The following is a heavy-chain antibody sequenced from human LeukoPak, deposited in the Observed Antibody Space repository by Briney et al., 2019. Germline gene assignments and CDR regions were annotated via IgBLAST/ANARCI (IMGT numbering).Heavy chain of an antibody. D-gene: IGHD2-21*02. Sequence: ASVKVSCKASGYTFTGYYMHWVRQAPGQGLEWMGWINPNSGGTNYAQKFQGWVTMTRDTSISTAYMELSRLRSDDTAVYYCARDLGCGGDCYDYWGQGTLVTVSS. CDR1: GYTFTGYY. V-gene: IGHV1-2*04. CDR3: ARDLGCGGDCYDY. CDR2: INPNSGGT. J-gene: IGHJ4*02.